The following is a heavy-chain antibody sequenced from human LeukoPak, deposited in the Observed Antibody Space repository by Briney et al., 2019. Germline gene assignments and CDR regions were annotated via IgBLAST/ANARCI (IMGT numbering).Heavy chain of an antibody. CDR3: ARRPTVTTFFDY. CDR1: GGSISSYY. J-gene: IGHJ4*02. D-gene: IGHD4-17*01. Sequence: SETLSLTCTVSGGSISSYYWSWIRQPPRKGLEWIGYIYNSGSTNYNPSLKSRVTISVDTSKNQFSLKLSSVTAADTAMYYCARRPTVTTFFDYWGQGTLVTVSS. CDR2: IYNSGST. V-gene: IGHV4-59*01.